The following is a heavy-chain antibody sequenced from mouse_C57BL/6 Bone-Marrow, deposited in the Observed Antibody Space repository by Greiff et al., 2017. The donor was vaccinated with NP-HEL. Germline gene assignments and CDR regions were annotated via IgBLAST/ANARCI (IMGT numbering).Heavy chain of an antibody. D-gene: IGHD2-2*01. CDR1: GYAFSSSW. CDR2: IYPGDGDT. Sequence: VMLVESGPELVKPGASVKISCKASGYAFSSSWMNWVKQRPGKGLEWIGRIYPGDGDTNYNGKFKGKATLTADKSSSTAYMQLSSLTSEDSAVYFCARGPYGYGLLFAYWGQGTLVTVSA. V-gene: IGHV1-82*01. CDR3: ARGPYGYGLLFAY. J-gene: IGHJ3*01.